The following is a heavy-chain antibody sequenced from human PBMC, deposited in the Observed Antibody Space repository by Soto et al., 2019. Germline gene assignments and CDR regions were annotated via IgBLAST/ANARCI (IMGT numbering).Heavy chain of an antibody. CDR2: ISYTGSP. V-gene: IGHV4-59*08. CDR3: ARHRPYSAPFYLDH. Sequence: CSWKKKTPGNALESIGYISYTGSPNYHPSLTRRLTISVDTSKKQFSLKLSSVTAADTAVYYCARHRPYSAPFYLDHWRQGTPVPVSS. D-gene: IGHD2-15*01. J-gene: IGHJ4*02.